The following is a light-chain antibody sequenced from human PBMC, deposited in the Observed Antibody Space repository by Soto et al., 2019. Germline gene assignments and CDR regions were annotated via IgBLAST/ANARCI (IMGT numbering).Light chain of an antibody. J-gene: IGLJ1*01. CDR3: SSYTTSSTPDV. CDR2: DVS. CDR1: SSDIGAYNY. Sequence: QSALTQSASVSGSPGQSITISCTGTSSDIGAYNYVSWYQQHPGKAPKVLIHDVSIRPSGVSSRFSGSKSDNTASLTISGLQAEDEADYYCSSYTTSSTPDVFGTGTKLTVL. V-gene: IGLV2-14*01.